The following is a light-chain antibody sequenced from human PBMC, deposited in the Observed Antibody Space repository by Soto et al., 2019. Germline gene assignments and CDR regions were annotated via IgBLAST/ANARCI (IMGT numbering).Light chain of an antibody. J-gene: IGLJ2*01. CDR3: AAWDDRLSGYG. CDR1: SSNIAKNY. CDR2: SDN. Sequence: QSVLTQPPSTSGTPGQRVTISCSGDSSNIAKNYVYWYQQVPGMAPKLLIYSDNQRPSGVPDRFSGSKSGTSASLAISGLRSEDKADSYCAAWDDRLSGYGFGGGTKLTVL. V-gene: IGLV1-47*02.